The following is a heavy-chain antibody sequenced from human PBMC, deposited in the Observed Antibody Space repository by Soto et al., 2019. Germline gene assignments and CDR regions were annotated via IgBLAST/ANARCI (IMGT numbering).Heavy chain of an antibody. J-gene: IGHJ6*02. CDR1: GGSISSYY. V-gene: IGHV4-4*07. Sequence: RSLTCTVSGGSISSYYWCWTRQPAGKGLEWIGRFYPTGKTNYNPSLQSRLTMSADTSRNQFSLNLTSVTAADTAAYYCARCGLDYGMDVWGQGTTVTVS. CDR2: FYPTGKT. CDR3: ARCGLDYGMDV. D-gene: IGHD3-16*01.